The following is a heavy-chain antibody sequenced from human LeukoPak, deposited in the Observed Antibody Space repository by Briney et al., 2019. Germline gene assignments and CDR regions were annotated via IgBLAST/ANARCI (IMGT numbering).Heavy chain of an antibody. D-gene: IGHD6-19*01. V-gene: IGHV1-69*05. CDR2: IIPIFGST. CDR3: AKHDSSSDY. Sequence: ASVKVSCKASGGTLSSHGFSWVRQAPGQGLEWMGGIIPIFGSTNYAQKFQGRVTITTDESTSTGYMELSSLRSEDTAVYYCAKHDSSSDYWGQGTLVTVSS. J-gene: IGHJ4*02. CDR1: GGTLSSHG.